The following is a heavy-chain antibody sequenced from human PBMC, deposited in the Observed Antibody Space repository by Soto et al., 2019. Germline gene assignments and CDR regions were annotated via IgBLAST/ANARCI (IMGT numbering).Heavy chain of an antibody. J-gene: IGHJ5*01. D-gene: IGHD3-22*01. CDR1: GFPFSGYA. V-gene: IGHV3-23*01. Sequence: EVQLLESGGGLVQPGGSLRLSCAASGFPFSGYAMSWVRRAPGKGPEWVSSISGSGESTHSADSVKGRSTISRDNSKNTLYLQMNSLIAEDTGVYYCAKEGAGYYDRSPYDSWGQGTLVTVSS. CDR2: ISGSGEST. CDR3: AKEGAGYYDRSPYDS.